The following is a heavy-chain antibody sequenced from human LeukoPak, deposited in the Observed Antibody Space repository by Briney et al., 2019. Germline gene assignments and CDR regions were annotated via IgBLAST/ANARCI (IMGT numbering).Heavy chain of an antibody. CDR2: IDHSGST. Sequence: SETLSLTCAVYGGSFSGYYWSWIRQPPGKGLEWIGEIDHSGSTNYNPTLKSRVTISVDTSKNQFSLKLSSVTAADTAFYYCASQGHHGKIVGTTLSYFYMDVWGKGTTVTVSS. V-gene: IGHV4-34*01. J-gene: IGHJ6*03. CDR1: GGSFSGYY. CDR3: ASQGHHGKIVGTTLSYFYMDV. D-gene: IGHD1-26*01.